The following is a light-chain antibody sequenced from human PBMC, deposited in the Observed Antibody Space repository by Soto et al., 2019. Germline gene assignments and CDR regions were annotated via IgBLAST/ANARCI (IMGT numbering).Light chain of an antibody. CDR3: AAWDDSLNGFYV. Sequence: VVTQPPSASGTPGQRVTISCSGSSSNIGSNTVNWYQQLPGTAPKLLIYSNNQRPSGVPDRFSGSKSGTSASLAISGLQSEDEADYYCAAWDDSLNGFYVFGTGTKVTVL. V-gene: IGLV1-44*01. J-gene: IGLJ1*01. CDR2: SNN. CDR1: SSNIGSNT.